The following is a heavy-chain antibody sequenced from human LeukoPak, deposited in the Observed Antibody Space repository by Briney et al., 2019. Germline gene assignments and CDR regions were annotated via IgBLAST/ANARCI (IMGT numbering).Heavy chain of an antibody. V-gene: IGHV1-69*13. CDR3: ARTVGAINWFDP. J-gene: IGHJ5*02. CDR2: IIPIFGTA. D-gene: IGHD1-26*01. CDR1: GGTFSSYA. Sequence: SVKVSCKASGGTFSSYAISWVRQAPGQGLEWMGGIIPIFGTANYAQKFQGRVTITADESTSTAYMELSSLRSDDTAVYYCARTVGAINWFDPWGQGTLVTVSS.